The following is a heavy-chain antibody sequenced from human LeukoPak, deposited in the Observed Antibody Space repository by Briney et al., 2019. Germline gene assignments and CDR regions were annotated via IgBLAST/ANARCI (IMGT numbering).Heavy chain of an antibody. Sequence: SETLSLTCAVSGGSISSSNWWSWVRQPPGKGLEWIGEIYHSGSTNYNPSLKSRVTISVDKSKNQFSLKLYSVTAADTAVYYCARDQTYYYDSSGYIPWGQGTLVTVSS. J-gene: IGHJ5*02. D-gene: IGHD3-22*01. CDR3: ARDQTYYYDSSGYIP. CDR2: IYHSGST. CDR1: GGSISSSNW. V-gene: IGHV4-4*02.